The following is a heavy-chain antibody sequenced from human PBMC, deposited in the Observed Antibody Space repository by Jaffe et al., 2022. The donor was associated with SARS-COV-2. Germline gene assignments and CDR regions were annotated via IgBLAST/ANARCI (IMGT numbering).Heavy chain of an antibody. D-gene: IGHD6-19*01. CDR3: ARADYYGGWFPV. CDR1: GGSISSSSYY. V-gene: IGHV4-39*01. CDR2: IYYSGST. J-gene: IGHJ4*02. Sequence: QLQLQESGPGLVKPSETLSLTCTVSGGSISSSSYYWGWIRQPPGKGLEWIGSIYYSGSTYYNPSLKSRVTISVDTSKNQFSLKLSSVTAADTAVYYCARADYYGGWFPVWGQGTLVTVSS.